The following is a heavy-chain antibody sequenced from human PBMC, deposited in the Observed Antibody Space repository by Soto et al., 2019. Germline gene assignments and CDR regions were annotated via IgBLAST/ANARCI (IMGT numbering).Heavy chain of an antibody. CDR2: IYSGGST. V-gene: IGHV3-66*01. CDR3: SKDHLASWTLTCI. J-gene: IGHJ3*02. Sequence: GGSLRLSCAASGFTVSSNYMSWVRQAPGKGLEWVSVIYSGGSTYYADSAKGRFTISRDNSKNTLDLQMHSLRAEGTALYYCSKDHLASWTLTCIWGQGTLVTVS. D-gene: IGHD2-2*01. CDR1: GFTVSSNY.